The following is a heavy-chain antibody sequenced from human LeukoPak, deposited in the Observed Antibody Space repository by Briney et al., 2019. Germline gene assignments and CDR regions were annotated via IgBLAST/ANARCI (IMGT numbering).Heavy chain of an antibody. D-gene: IGHD6-13*01. V-gene: IGHV4-39*07. CDR2: IYYSGNT. Sequence: SETLSLTCTVSGGSISSSNYYWGWIRQPPGKGLEWIGSIYYSGNTYYNPSLKSRVTISIDTSKNHFSLKLTSVTAADTAVYYCARDGMGNYYYYYMDVWGKGTTVTVSS. CDR1: GGSISSSNYY. CDR3: ARDGMGNYYYYYMDV. J-gene: IGHJ6*03.